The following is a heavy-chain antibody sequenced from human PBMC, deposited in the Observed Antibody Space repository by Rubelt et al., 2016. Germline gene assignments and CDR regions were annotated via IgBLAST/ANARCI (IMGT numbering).Heavy chain of an antibody. V-gene: IGHV3-53*04. CDR2: IYSGGRT. D-gene: IGHD3-10*01. CDR3: ARGPHPGDRLRDFDI. Sequence: APGKGLEWVSVIYSGGRTYYADSVKGRFTISRHNFENTLNLQMNSLRAEDTAVHYCARGPHPGDRLRDFDIWGQGTMVTVSS. J-gene: IGHJ3*02.